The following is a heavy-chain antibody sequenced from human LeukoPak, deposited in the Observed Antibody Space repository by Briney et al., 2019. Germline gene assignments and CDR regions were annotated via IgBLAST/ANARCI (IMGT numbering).Heavy chain of an antibody. D-gene: IGHD2-2*02. CDR3: ARRYCSSTSCYSWFDP. CDR1: GYTFTGYY. J-gene: IGHJ5*02. V-gene: IGHV1-2*02. Sequence: ASVKVSCKASGYTFTGYYMYWVRQAPGQGLEWMGWIDPNSGDTNYAQKFQGRVTMTRDTSISTAYMELSRLRSDDTAVYYCARRYCSSTSCYSWFDPWGQGTLVTVSP. CDR2: IDPNSGDT.